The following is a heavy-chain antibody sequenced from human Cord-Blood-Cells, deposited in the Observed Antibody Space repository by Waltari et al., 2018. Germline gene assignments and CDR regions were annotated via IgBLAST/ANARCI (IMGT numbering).Heavy chain of an antibody. D-gene: IGHD3-10*01. CDR3: ARGKLYYYGSGSYNY. CDR1: GGSFSGYY. Sequence: QVQLQQWGAGLLKPSETLSLTCAVYGGSFSGYYWSWIRQHPGKGLEWIGEINHSGSTNYNPSRNGRVTISVNTSKNQFSLKLSSVTAADTAVYYCARGKLYYYGSGSYNYWGQGTLVTVSS. CDR2: INHSGST. V-gene: IGHV4-34*01. J-gene: IGHJ4*02.